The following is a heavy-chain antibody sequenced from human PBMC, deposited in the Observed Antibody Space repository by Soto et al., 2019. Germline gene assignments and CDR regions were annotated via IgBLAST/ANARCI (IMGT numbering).Heavy chain of an antibody. J-gene: IGHJ5*02. CDR1: GFTFSSYS. V-gene: IGHV3-21*01. CDR3: ARGYGDYVFWFDP. D-gene: IGHD4-17*01. Sequence: EVQLVESGGGLVKPGGSLRLSCAASGFTFSSYSRNWVRQAPGKGLEWVSSISSSSSYIYYADSVKGRFTISRDNAKNSLYLQMNSLRAEDTAVYYCARGYGDYVFWFDPWGQGTLVTVSS. CDR2: ISSSSSYI.